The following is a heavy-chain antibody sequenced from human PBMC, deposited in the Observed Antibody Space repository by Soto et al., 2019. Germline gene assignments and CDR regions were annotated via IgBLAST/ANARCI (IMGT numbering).Heavy chain of an antibody. Sequence: ASVKVSCKASGYTFTSYGISWVRQAPGQGLEWMGWISAYNGNTNYAQKLQGRVTMTTDTSTSTAYMELRSLRSDDTAVYYCARDRFSAVFGVNYYYGMDVWGQGTTVTVSS. CDR3: ARDRFSAVFGVNYYYGMDV. D-gene: IGHD3-3*01. CDR1: GYTFTSYG. V-gene: IGHV1-18*01. J-gene: IGHJ6*02. CDR2: ISAYNGNT.